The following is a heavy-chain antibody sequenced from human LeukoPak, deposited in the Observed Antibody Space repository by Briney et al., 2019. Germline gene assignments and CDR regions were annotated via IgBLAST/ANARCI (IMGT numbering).Heavy chain of an antibody. V-gene: IGHV4-61*02. CDR1: GNSISSGDNY. J-gene: IGHJ4*02. CDR2: IYTSGST. D-gene: IGHD5-12*01. CDR3: ASQGIWGYEPFDY. Sequence: PSQTLSLTCTVSGNSISSGDNYWSWIRQPAGKGLEWIGRIYTSGSTNYNPSLKSRVTISVDTSKNQFSLKLSSVTAADTAVYYCASQGIWGYEPFDYWGQGTLVTVSS.